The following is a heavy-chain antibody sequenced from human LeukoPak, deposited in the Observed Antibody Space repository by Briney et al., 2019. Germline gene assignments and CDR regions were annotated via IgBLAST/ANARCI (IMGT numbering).Heavy chain of an antibody. CDR3: ARLFGSGWPGYFYYAMDV. CDR1: GITVNSTY. V-gene: IGHV3-66*04. D-gene: IGHD6-19*01. CDR2: AYSDGNT. Sequence: GGSLRLSCAASGITVNSTYISWVRQAPGKGLEWVSVAYSDGNTYYAGSVKGRFTISRDNSKNTLFLQMNSLRAEDTTVYYCARLFGSGWPGYFYYAMDVWGQGTTVAVSS. J-gene: IGHJ6*02.